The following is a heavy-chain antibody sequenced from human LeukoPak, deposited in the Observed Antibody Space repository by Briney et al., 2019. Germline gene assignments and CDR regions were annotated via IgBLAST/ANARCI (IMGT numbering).Heavy chain of an antibody. CDR1: GGSISSYY. CDR2: IYYSGST. V-gene: IGHV4-59*08. CDR3: ARYRYYYDSSGYYYAYGMDV. D-gene: IGHD3-22*01. Sequence: SETLSLTCTVSGGSISSYYWSWIRQPPGKGLEWIGYIYYSGSTNYNPSLKSRDTISVDTSKNQFSLKLSSVTAADTAVYYCARYRYYYDSSGYYYAYGMDVWGQGTTVTVSS. J-gene: IGHJ6*02.